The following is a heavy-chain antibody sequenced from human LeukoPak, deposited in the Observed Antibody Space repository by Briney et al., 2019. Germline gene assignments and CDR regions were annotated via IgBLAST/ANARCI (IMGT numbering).Heavy chain of an antibody. D-gene: IGHD3/OR15-3a*01. V-gene: IGHV3-23*01. CDR1: GFTCSSYA. CDR2: ISGSGGST. J-gene: IGHJ6*02. CDR3: ARDDLGTSYFYYGMDV. Sequence: GGSLRLSCAASGFTCSSYAKSWVRQAPGKGLEWVSAISGSGGSTYYADSVKGRFTISRDNAKNSLYLQMNSLRAEDTAVYYCARDDLGTSYFYYGMDVWGQGTTVTVSS.